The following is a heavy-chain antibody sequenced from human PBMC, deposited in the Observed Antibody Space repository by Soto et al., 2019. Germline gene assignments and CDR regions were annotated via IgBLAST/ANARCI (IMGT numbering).Heavy chain of an antibody. D-gene: IGHD2-21*01. Sequence: QVQLVQSGAEVKTPGASVKVSCKASGYTFATYDMNWVRQAPGQGLEWMGWMNPNSGNTGYAQKFQGRLTMTRDTALSVAHMELSSLRNEDTAVYYCARSDGYNCNWLDSWGQGTLVNVSA. CDR2: MNPNSGNT. CDR1: GYTFATYD. CDR3: ARSDGYNCNWLDS. J-gene: IGHJ5*01. V-gene: IGHV1-8*01.